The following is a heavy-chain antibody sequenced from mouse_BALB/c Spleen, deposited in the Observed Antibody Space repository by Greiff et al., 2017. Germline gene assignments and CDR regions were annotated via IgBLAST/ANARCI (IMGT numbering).Heavy chain of an antibody. Sequence: DVQLVESGGGLVQPGGSRKLSCAASGFTFSSFGMHWVRQAPEKGLEWVAYISSGSSTIYYADTVKGRFTISRDNPKNTLFLQMTSLRSEDTAMYYCARRKGYYAMDYWGQGTSVTVSS. CDR3: ARRKGYYAMDY. J-gene: IGHJ4*01. CDR1: GFTFSSFG. CDR2: ISSGSSTI. V-gene: IGHV5-17*02.